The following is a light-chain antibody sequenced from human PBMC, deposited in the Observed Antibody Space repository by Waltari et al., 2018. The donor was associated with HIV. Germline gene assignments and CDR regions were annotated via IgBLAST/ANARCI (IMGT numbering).Light chain of an antibody. CDR3: SSYTSSSTIYV. CDR2: DVS. V-gene: IGLV2-14*01. Sequence: QSALTQPASVSGSPGQSITISCTGTSSDVGGYNYVSWYQQHPGKAPKLMIYDVSNRPSGFSNRFSGCKSGNTASLTISGLQAEDEADYYCSSYTSSSTIYVFGTGTKVTVL. J-gene: IGLJ1*01. CDR1: SSDVGGYNY.